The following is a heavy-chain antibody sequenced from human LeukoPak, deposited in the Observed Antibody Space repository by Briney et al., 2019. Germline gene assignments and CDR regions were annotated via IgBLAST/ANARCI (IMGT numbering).Heavy chain of an antibody. J-gene: IGHJ3*02. CDR2: IYTSGST. CDR1: GGSISSYY. Sequence: SETLSLTCTVSGGSISSYYWSWIRQPAGKGLEWIGRIYTSGSTNYNPSLKSRVTMSVDTSKNQFSLKLSSVTAADTAVYYCARDLFSGRYSGSWSSDAFDIWGQGTMVTVSS. V-gene: IGHV4-4*07. CDR3: ARDLFSGRYSGSWSSDAFDI. D-gene: IGHD6-13*01.